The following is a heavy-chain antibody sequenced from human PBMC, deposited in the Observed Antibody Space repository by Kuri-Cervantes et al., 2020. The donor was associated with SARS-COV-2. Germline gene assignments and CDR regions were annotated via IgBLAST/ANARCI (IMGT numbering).Heavy chain of an antibody. Sequence: GESLKISCAASGFTFSSSWMSWVRQAPGKGLEWVANIKQDGSEKYYVDSVKGRFTISRDNAKNSLYLQMNSLRAEDTAVYYCARVWFGELLSTFDYWGQGTLVTVSS. CDR2: IKQDGSEK. V-gene: IGHV3-7*01. D-gene: IGHD3-10*01. J-gene: IGHJ4*02. CDR1: GFTFSSSW. CDR3: ARVWFGELLSTFDY.